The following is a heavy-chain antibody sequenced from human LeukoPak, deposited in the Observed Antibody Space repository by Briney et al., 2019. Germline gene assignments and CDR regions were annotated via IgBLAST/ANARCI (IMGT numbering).Heavy chain of an antibody. D-gene: IGHD1-7*01. Sequence: GASVKVSCKASGYTFTSYAFHWVRQAPGQRLEWMGWINTGNGDTKYSQKFQGRVTITRDTSASTAYMELSSLRSEDTAVYYCASPQRGRDNWNYYWGQGTLVTVSS. CDR1: GYTFTSYA. V-gene: IGHV1-3*04. CDR2: INTGNGDT. J-gene: IGHJ4*02. CDR3: ASPQRGRDNWNYY.